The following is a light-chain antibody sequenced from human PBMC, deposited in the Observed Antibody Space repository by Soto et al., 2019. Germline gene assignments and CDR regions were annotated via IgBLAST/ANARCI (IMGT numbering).Light chain of an antibody. V-gene: IGKV1-39*01. J-gene: IGKJ1*01. Sequence: DIQMTQSPSSLSASVGDRVTITCRASQSISSYLNWYQQKPGKAPKLLIYAASSLQSGVPSRFSGSGSGTDFTLTISSLQSDDFATYYCQQYNTYSGTFGQGTKVDIK. CDR1: QSISSY. CDR3: QQYNTYSGT. CDR2: AAS.